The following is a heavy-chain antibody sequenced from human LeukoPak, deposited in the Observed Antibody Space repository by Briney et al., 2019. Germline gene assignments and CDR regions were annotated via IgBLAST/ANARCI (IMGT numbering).Heavy chain of an antibody. V-gene: IGHV4-30-4*08. Sequence: TLSLTCAVYGGSFSGYYWSWIRQPPGKGLEWIGYIYYSGSTYYNPSLKSRVTISVDTSKNQFSLKLSSVTAADTAVYYCARDRSGYGAFDIWGQGTMVTVSS. D-gene: IGHD3-22*01. CDR2: IYYSGST. CDR1: GGSFSGYY. J-gene: IGHJ3*02. CDR3: ARDRSGYGAFDI.